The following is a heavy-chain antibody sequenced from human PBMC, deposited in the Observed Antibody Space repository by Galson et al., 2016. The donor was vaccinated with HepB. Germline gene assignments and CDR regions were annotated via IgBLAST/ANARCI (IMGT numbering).Heavy chain of an antibody. D-gene: IGHD2-15*01. CDR1: GYTFTDYY. V-gene: IGHV1-2*04. CDR2: ISNSGGT. J-gene: IGHJ4*02. CDR3: ARAGIDGVYCSGRSCSHFDY. Sequence: SVKVSCKASGYTFTDYYIHRVRQAPGQGLEWMGWISNSGGTKYAQKFQGWVTMTRDTSISTAYMELSRLRSDDTAVYYCARAGIDGVYCSGRSCSHFDYWGQGTLVSVSS.